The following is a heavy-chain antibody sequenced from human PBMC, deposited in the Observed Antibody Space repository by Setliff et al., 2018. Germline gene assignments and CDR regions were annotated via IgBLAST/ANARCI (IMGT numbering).Heavy chain of an antibody. D-gene: IGHD3-22*01. J-gene: IGHJ4*02. CDR1: GYTFTNHY. V-gene: IGHV1-46*01. CDR2: INPGGGST. CDR3: ARGYYDSYARYYVVGDY. Sequence: ASVKVSCKASGYTFTNHYMHWVRQAPGQGLEWMGMINPGGGSTTYAQKFQGRVTMTRDTSTSTVYMELSSLRTEDTAVYYCARGYYDSYARYYVVGDYWGQGAPVTVAS.